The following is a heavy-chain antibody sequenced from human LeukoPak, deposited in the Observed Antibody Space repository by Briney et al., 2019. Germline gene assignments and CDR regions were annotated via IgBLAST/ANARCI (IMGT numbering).Heavy chain of an antibody. V-gene: IGHV4-59*12. CDR2: ISYSGST. Sequence: SETLSLTCSVSGGSISSYYWSWIRQPPGKGLEWIGYISYSGSTNYNSSLKSRVTISVDTSKNQFSLKLSSVTAADTAVYYCARDLGTTGEVKFDPWGQGTLVTVSS. D-gene: IGHD4-17*01. CDR1: GGSISSYY. CDR3: ARDLGTTGEVKFDP. J-gene: IGHJ5*02.